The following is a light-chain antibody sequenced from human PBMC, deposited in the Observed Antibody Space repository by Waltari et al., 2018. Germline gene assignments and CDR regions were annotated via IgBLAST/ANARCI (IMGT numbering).Light chain of an antibody. Sequence: QSVLTQPPPVSAAPGQQVTISCSGSSSNIGSHHVFWYQQLPRPAPKLLIYDNNKRPSGIPDRFSGSKSGTSATLGITGLQTGDEADYYCASWDDSLSAVVFGGGTKLAVL. J-gene: IGLJ2*01. CDR1: SSNIGSHH. CDR2: DNN. CDR3: ASWDDSLSAVV. V-gene: IGLV1-51*01.